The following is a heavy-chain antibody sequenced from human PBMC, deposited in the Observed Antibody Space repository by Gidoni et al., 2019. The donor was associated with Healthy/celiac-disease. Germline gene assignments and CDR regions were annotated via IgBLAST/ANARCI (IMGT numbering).Heavy chain of an antibody. Sequence: VQLVESGGGVVQPGRSLRLSCDASGVAFRNYCMHWDGQAPGKGLELVAFIWYDGSNKYYADSVKGRFTISRDNSKNTLYLQMNSLRAEDTAVYYCARDPFEGGYMDVWGKGTTVTVSS. V-gene: IGHV3-33*01. CDR3: ARDPFEGGYMDV. CDR2: IWYDGSNK. J-gene: IGHJ6*03. CDR1: GVAFRNYC. D-gene: IGHD3-16*01.